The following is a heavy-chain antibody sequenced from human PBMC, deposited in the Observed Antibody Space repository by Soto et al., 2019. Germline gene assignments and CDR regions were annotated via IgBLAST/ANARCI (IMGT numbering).Heavy chain of an antibody. CDR1: GFTFGSYA. CDR2: LGGNGFTT. CDR3: TKALRTTLNFFYYMDV. V-gene: IGHV3-23*01. D-gene: IGHD2-2*01. Sequence: EVQLLESGGGLVQPGGSLRLSCVVSGFTFGSYAMSWVRQAPEKGPEWVAILGGNGFTTYYADSVKGRFTISGDKSKSTLFLHMNSLRPDDTGVYYCTKALRTTLNFFYYMDVWGRGTSVTGSS. J-gene: IGHJ6*03.